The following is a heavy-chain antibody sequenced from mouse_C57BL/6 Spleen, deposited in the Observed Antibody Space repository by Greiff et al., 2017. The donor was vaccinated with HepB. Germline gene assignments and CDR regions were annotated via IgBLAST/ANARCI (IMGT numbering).Heavy chain of an antibody. V-gene: IGHV5-4*01. Sequence: EVQLVESGGGLVKPGGSLKLSCAASGFTFSSYAMSWVRQTPEKGLEWVATISDGGSYTYYPDNVKGRFTISRDNAKNNLYLQMSHLKSEDTAMYYCARVITTGWCFDVWGTGTTVTVSS. CDR2: ISDGGSYT. D-gene: IGHD1-1*01. CDR1: GFTFSSYA. CDR3: ARVITTGWCFDV. J-gene: IGHJ1*03.